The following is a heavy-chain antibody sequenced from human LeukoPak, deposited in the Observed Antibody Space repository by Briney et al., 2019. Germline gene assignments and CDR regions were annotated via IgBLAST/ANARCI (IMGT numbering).Heavy chain of an antibody. D-gene: IGHD3-10*01. CDR1: GYTFIAHY. J-gene: IGHJ4*02. V-gene: IGHV1-2*02. CDR3: ARGGAYGSESYSFDY. CDR2: INPKSGGT. Sequence: ASVKVSCKASGYTFIAHYIHWVRQATGQGLEWMGWINPKSGGTNYAQKFQGRVTMTRDTSITTAYMELSRLRLDDTAIYYCARGGAYGSESYSFDYWGQGTLVTVSS.